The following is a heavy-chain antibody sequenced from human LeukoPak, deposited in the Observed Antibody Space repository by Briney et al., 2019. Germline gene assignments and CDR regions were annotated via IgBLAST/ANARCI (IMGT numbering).Heavy chain of an antibody. J-gene: IGHJ4*02. Sequence: PSETLSLTCTVSGDSICRYYWSWIRQPPGKALEWVGFIYYSGSTNYNPSLKSRVTISLDTSNNQFSLKLSSVTAADTAVYYCAIQRGGSYPGYFDYWGQGTLVTVSS. CDR2: IYYSGST. CDR3: AIQRGGSYPGYFDY. CDR1: GDSICRYY. V-gene: IGHV4-59*01. D-gene: IGHD1-26*01.